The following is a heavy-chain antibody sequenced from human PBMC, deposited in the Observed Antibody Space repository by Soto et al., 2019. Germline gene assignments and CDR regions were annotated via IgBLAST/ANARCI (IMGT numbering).Heavy chain of an antibody. CDR3: AKGPPGGWYYFDY. J-gene: IGHJ4*02. V-gene: IGHV3-43*02. CDR2: ISGDGGST. Sequence: GGSLRLSCAASGFTFDDYAMHWVRQAPGKGLEWVSLISGDGGSTYYADSVKGRFTISRDNSKNSLYLQMNSLRTEDPALYYCAKGPPGGWYYFDYWGQGTLVTVSS. CDR1: GFTFDDYA. D-gene: IGHD6-19*01.